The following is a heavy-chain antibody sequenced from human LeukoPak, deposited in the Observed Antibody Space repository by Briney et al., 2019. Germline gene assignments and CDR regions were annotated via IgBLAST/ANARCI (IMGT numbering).Heavy chain of an antibody. D-gene: IGHD6-6*01. J-gene: IGHJ6*02. Sequence: PSETLSLTCAVSGGSISSGGYSWSWIRQPPGTGLEWIGYIYHSGSTYYNPSLKSRVTISVDKSKNQFSLKLSSVTAADTAVYYCARDSKYSSSSGQKYYYYGMDVWGQGTTVTVSS. V-gene: IGHV4-30-2*01. CDR2: IYHSGST. CDR1: GGSISSGGYS. CDR3: ARDSKYSSSSGQKYYYYGMDV.